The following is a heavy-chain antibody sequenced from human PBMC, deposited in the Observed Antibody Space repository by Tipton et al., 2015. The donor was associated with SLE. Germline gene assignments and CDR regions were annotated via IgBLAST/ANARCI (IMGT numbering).Heavy chain of an antibody. V-gene: IGHV4-39*01. CDR2: INHSGST. J-gene: IGHJ4*02. CDR3: ARQGYEDY. CDR1: GGSIRGSSYY. D-gene: IGHD5-12*01. Sequence: TLSLTCTVSGGSIRGSSYYWSWIRQPPGKGLEWIGEINHSGSTNYNPSLKSRVTISVDTSKNQFSLKLSSVTAADTAVYYCARQGYEDYWGQGTLVTVSS.